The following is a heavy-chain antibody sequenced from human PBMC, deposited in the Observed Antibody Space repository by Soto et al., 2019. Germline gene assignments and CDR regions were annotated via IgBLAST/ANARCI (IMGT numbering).Heavy chain of an antibody. CDR2: IYYSGST. D-gene: IGHD3-16*02. V-gene: IGHV4-39*01. CDR1: GGSISSSSYY. Sequence: QLQLQESGPGLVKPSETLSLTCTVSGGSISSSSYYWGWIRQPPGKGLEWIGSIYYSGSTYYNPSLKSRVTISVDTSKNQFSLKLSSVTAADTAVYYCARRLLSAEFDYWGQGTLVTVSS. J-gene: IGHJ4*02. CDR3: ARRLLSAEFDY.